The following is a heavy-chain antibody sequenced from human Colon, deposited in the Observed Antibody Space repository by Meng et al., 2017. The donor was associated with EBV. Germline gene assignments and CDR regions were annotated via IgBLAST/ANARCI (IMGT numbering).Heavy chain of an antibody. CDR2: IPHRGSS. J-gene: IGHJ1*01. CDR3: LRGSGGSV. CDR1: GEPITNQNW. D-gene: IGHD3-10*01. V-gene: IGHV4-4*03. Sequence: ESGHGLVSHQQTLSPPFACPGEPITNQNWWGWVRQPPGKGLEWIGEIPHRGSSAYNPSLKSRVSMSIDKSKNQFSLKLTSVTAADTAVYHCLRGSGGSVWGQGTLVTVSS.